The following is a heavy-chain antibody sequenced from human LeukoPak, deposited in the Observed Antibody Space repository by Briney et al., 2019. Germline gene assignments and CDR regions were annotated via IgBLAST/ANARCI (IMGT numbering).Heavy chain of an antibody. Sequence: GGSLRLSCAASGFTFSSYGMHWVRQAPGKGLEWVAVIWYDGSNKYYADSVKGRFTISRDNSKNTLYLQMNSLRAEDTAVYYCARVQEYGSGSYYPIDYWGQGTLVTVSS. J-gene: IGHJ4*02. CDR1: GFTFSSYG. D-gene: IGHD3-10*01. CDR2: IWYDGSNK. CDR3: ARVQEYGSGSYYPIDY. V-gene: IGHV3-33*01.